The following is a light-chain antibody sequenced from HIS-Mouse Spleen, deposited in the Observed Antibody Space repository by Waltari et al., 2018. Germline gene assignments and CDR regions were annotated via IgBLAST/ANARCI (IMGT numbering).Light chain of an antibody. V-gene: IGLV2-23*01. CDR2: EGS. Sequence: QSALTQPASVSGSPGQSITISCTGTSSDVGSYNLVSWYQQHPGKAPKLMIYEGSKRPSGVSNLFSGSKYGNTASLTIAGLQAEDEADYYCCSYAGSSTYWVFGGGTKLTVL. CDR1: SSDVGSYNL. J-gene: IGLJ3*02. CDR3: CSYAGSSTYWV.